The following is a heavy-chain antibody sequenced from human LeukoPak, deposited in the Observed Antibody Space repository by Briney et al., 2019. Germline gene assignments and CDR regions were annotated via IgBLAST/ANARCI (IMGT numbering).Heavy chain of an antibody. CDR1: GGSISSSSYY. CDR3: ARDNSVEVSTMIIFDY. J-gene: IGHJ4*02. D-gene: IGHD3-16*01. V-gene: IGHV4-39*07. Sequence: SETLSLTCTVSGGSISSSSYYWGWIRQPPGKGLEWIGSIYYSGSPYYNPPLKSRVTISVDTSKNQFSLKLSYVTAADTAVYYCARDNSVEVSTMIIFDYWGQGTLVTVSS. CDR2: IYYSGSP.